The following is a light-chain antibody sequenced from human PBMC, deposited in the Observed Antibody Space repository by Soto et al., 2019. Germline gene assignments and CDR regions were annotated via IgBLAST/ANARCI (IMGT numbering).Light chain of an antibody. CDR3: QQYNNWPLT. Sequence: EIVMTQSPATLSVSPGDRATLSCRASQSVDNDLAWYQQKPGQPPRLLIYDASTSATGIPARFSCSQSGTEFTLTISSLLSEDFAVYFCQQYNNWPLTFGGGTKVETK. CDR2: DAS. CDR1: QSVDND. V-gene: IGKV3D-15*01. J-gene: IGKJ4*01.